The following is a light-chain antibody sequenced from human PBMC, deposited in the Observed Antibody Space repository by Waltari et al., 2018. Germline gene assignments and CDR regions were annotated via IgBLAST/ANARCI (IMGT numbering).Light chain of an antibody. CDR2: RNN. Sequence: QSVLTQPPSASGTPGQRVTISCSGSSSNIGSNYVYWYQQLPGTAPKLLIYRNNRRPSGGRDRFSGSKSGTSASLAISGLRSEDEADYYCAAWDDSLSGPIFGGGTKLTVL. V-gene: IGLV1-47*01. CDR1: SSNIGSNY. J-gene: IGLJ2*01. CDR3: AAWDDSLSGPI.